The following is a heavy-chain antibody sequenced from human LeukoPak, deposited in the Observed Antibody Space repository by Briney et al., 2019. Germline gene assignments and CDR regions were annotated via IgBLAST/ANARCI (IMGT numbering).Heavy chain of an antibody. D-gene: IGHD6-19*01. Sequence: RSGGSLRLSCTVSGLTFSNYLMSWVRQAPGKGLEWVAAIDTSGSTTSHADSVKGRFTISRDNSKDTLYLQMNSLRVEDTAVYYCAKDLRVAGAHRGAYEIWGQGTLVTVSS. CDR1: GLTFSNYL. CDR3: AKDLRVAGAHRGAYEI. V-gene: IGHV3-23*01. CDR2: IDTSGSTT. J-gene: IGHJ3*02.